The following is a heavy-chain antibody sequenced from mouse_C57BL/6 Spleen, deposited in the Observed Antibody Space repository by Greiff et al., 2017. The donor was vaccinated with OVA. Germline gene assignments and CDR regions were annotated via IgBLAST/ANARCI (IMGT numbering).Heavy chain of an antibody. CDR3: ARSPYGSSCDY. CDR2: IDPEDGET. V-gene: IGHV14-2*01. Sequence: VQLQQSGAELVKPGASVKLSCTASGFNIKDYYMHWVKQRTEQGLEWIGRIDPEDGETIYAPKFQGKATITADTSSNTAYLQLSSLTSEDTAVYYCARSPYGSSCDYWGQGTTLTVSS. CDR1: GFNIKDYY. D-gene: IGHD1-1*01. J-gene: IGHJ2*01.